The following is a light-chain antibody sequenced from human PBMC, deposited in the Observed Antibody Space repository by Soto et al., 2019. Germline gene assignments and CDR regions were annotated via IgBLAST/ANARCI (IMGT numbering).Light chain of an antibody. J-gene: IGKJ4*01. CDR2: DTS. CDR3: QPYNNWPLT. Sequence: EIVMTQSPVTLSGYPGERATVSGRASQSISSNLAWYQQKPGQTPRLLIYDTSTRATGVQTRFSGSRSGAEFTLTINSLQSEDFAVYYCQPYNNWPLTFGGGTKVDIK. V-gene: IGKV3-15*01. CDR1: QSISSN.